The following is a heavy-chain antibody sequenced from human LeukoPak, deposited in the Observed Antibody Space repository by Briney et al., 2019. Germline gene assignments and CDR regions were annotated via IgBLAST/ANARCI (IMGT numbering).Heavy chain of an antibody. V-gene: IGHV3-66*01. D-gene: IGHD6-13*01. Sequence: LSLTCTLAGGSLSSYSSSWVSQAPGNGLEWDSVIYSGVSTYYADSVKGRFTISRDNPKNTLSLQMTSLRAETPPVNYCASGPQQLDVGFDYWGQGTLVTVSS. J-gene: IGHJ4*02. CDR3: ASGPQQLDVGFDY. CDR1: GGSLSSYS. CDR2: IYSGVST.